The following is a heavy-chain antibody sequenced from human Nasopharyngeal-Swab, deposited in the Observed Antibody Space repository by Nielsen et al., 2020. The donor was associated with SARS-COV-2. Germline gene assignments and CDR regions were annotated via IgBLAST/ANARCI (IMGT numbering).Heavy chain of an antibody. CDR2: IKHSGST. D-gene: IGHD2-15*01. V-gene: IGHV4-34*01. CDR3: ARGPRGRRGHYGMDV. J-gene: IGHJ6*02. CDR1: VGSFSGYY. Sequence: TLSLTCAVYVGSFSGYYWSWIRHPPGKGLEWIGEIKHSGSTNYNPSLKSRVTISVDKSKKQFSLKLRSVTAADTAVYYCARGPRGRRGHYGMDVWGQGTTVTVSS.